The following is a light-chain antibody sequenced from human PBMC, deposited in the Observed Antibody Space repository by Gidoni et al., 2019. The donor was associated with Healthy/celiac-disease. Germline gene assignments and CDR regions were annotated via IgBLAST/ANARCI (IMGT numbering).Light chain of an antibody. Sequence: AIRMTQSPSSFSASTGDRVTIPCRASQGISSYLAWYQQKQGKDPKRLLYPASTLQRGVPARFSGSGSGTDFTLTISCLQSEDFATYYCQQYYSYPPVTFGGGTKVEIK. CDR2: PAS. V-gene: IGKV1-8*01. CDR1: QGISSY. J-gene: IGKJ4*01. CDR3: QQYYSYPPVT.